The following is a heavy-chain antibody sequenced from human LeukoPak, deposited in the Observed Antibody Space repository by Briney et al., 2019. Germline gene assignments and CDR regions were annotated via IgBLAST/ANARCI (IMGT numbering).Heavy chain of an antibody. D-gene: IGHD2-2*01. CDR1: GGSISTSNYY. J-gene: IGHJ5*02. Sequence: SETLSLTCTVSGGSISTSNYYWGWIRQPPGKGLEWIGSIYHSGNTYYNPSLKSRVTISVDTSKNQFSLRLSSVTAADTAVYYCARHLFAVVVPAAKLGWFDPWGQGTLVTVSS. CDR3: ARHLFAVVVPAAKLGWFDP. V-gene: IGHV4-39*01. CDR2: IYHSGNT.